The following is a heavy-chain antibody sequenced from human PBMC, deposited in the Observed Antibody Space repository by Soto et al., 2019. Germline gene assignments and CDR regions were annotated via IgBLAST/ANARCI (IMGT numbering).Heavy chain of an antibody. CDR3: ASDPRYRGTVAWGINNDSGDYWVGMDV. CDR1: GFTFSSYG. D-gene: IGHD4-17*01. CDR2: IWYDGSNK. J-gene: IGHJ6*01. V-gene: IGHV3-33*01. Sequence: QVQLVESGGGVVQPGRSLRLSCAASGFTFSSYGMHWVRQAPGKGLEWVAVIWYDGSNKYYADSVKGRFTISRDNSKNTLYQQMHSLRAEEKAVYYCASDPRYRGTVAWGINNDSGDYWVGMDVWGQGTTVTVSS.